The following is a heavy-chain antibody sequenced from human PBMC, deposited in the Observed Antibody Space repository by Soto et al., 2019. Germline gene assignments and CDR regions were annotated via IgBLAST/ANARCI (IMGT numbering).Heavy chain of an antibody. Sequence: PSETLSLTCAVSGGSISSGGYSWSWIRQPPGKGLEWIGYIYHSGSTNYNPSLESRATIFADKSGSHFSLNLTSVTADDTAVYYCARRDYAIDSWGRGTLVTVSS. CDR2: IYHSGST. J-gene: IGHJ4*02. V-gene: IGHV4-30-2*02. CDR3: ARRDYAIDS. D-gene: IGHD4-17*01. CDR1: GGSISSGGYS.